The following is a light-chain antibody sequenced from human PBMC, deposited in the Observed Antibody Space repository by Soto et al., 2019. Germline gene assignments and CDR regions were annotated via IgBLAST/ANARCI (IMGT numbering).Light chain of an antibody. Sequence: VLTQSPDTLSVSPGERATLYCRASQTVRRNLAWYQQKPGQAPRLLIFGASTRATGIPARFSGSGSGTEFTLTISSLQSEDFAVYYCQQYNNWPRWTFGQGTKVDIK. CDR1: QTVRRN. J-gene: IGKJ1*01. V-gene: IGKV3-15*01. CDR2: GAS. CDR3: QQYNNWPRWT.